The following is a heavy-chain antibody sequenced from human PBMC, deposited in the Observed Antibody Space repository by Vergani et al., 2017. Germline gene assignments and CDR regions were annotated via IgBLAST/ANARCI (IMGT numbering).Heavy chain of an antibody. CDR3: ARMGTDSSGYFIDY. V-gene: IGHV3-48*03. CDR2: ISSSGSTI. D-gene: IGHD3-22*01. CDR1: GFTFSSYE. Sequence: EVQLVESGGGLVQPGRSLRLSCAASGFTFSSYEMNWVRQAPGKGLEWVSYISSSGSTIYYADSVKGRFTISRDNAKNSLYLQMNSLRAEDTAVYYCARMGTDSSGYFIDYWGQGTLVTVSS. J-gene: IGHJ4*02.